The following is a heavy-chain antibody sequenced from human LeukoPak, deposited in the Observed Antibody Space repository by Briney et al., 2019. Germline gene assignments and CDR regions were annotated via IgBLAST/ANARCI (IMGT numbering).Heavy chain of an antibody. D-gene: IGHD4/OR15-4a*01. CDR3: ARIQDYGNSDF. CDR2: MKLIDGRT. V-gene: IGHV1-46*02. J-gene: IGHJ4*02. Sequence: ASVKVSCKASGYSFNSHYIHWVRQAPGQGLEWMGIMKLIDGRTYYAQKSQGRVTMTRDTSTSTVYMELSSLRSEDTALYYCARIQDYGNSDFWGQGTLVTVSS. CDR1: GYSFNSHY.